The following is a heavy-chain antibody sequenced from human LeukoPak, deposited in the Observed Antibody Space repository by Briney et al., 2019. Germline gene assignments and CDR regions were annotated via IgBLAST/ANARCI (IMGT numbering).Heavy chain of an antibody. V-gene: IGHV3-30*04. CDR3: AKGGYYDSSGYYYDTAHDAFDI. J-gene: IGHJ3*02. CDR2: ISYDGSNK. CDR1: GFTFSSYA. Sequence: PGGSLRLSCAASGFTFSSYAMHWVRQAPGKGLEWVAVISYDGSNKYYADSVKGRFTISRDNSKNTLYLQMNSLRAEDTAVYYCAKGGYYDSSGYYYDTAHDAFDIWGQGTMVTVSS. D-gene: IGHD3-22*01.